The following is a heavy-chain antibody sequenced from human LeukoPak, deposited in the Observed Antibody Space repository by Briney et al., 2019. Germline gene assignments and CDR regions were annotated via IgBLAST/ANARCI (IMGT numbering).Heavy chain of an antibody. Sequence: TGGSLRLSCAASGFTFSSYSMNWVRQAPGKGLEWVSYISSSSSTIYYADSVKGRFTISRDNSKNTLYLQMNSLRAEDTAVYYCAKDTAMVTTYFDYWGQGTLVTVSS. V-gene: IGHV3-48*01. CDR1: GFTFSSYS. J-gene: IGHJ4*02. CDR2: ISSSSSTI. D-gene: IGHD5-18*01. CDR3: AKDTAMVTTYFDY.